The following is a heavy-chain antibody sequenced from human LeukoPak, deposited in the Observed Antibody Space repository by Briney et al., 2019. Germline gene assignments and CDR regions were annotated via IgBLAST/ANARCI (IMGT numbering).Heavy chain of an antibody. D-gene: IGHD1-26*01. J-gene: IGHJ4*02. CDR2: IFYSGTT. V-gene: IGHV4-34*12. Sequence: SETLSLTCAVYGGSLSGYYWGWIRQPPGKGLEWIGNIFYSGTTYYNPSLKSRVTISVDTSKNQFSLKMRSVTAADTAVYYCARVLRGGTYYFDYWGQGTLVTVSS. CDR3: ARVLRGGTYYFDY. CDR1: GGSLSGYY.